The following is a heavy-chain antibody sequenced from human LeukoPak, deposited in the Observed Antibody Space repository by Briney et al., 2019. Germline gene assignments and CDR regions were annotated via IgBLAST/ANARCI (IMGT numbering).Heavy chain of an antibody. D-gene: IGHD3-10*01. CDR3: ASTHFYGSGSYYGWGYYFDY. Sequence: GASVKVSCKASGYTFTSYAMNWVRQAPGQGLEWMGRINPNSGGTNYAQKFQGRVTMTRDTSISTAYMELSRLRSDDTAVYYCASTHFYGSGSYYGWGYYFDYWGQGTLVTVSS. CDR2: INPNSGGT. J-gene: IGHJ4*02. CDR1: GYTFTSYA. V-gene: IGHV1-2*06.